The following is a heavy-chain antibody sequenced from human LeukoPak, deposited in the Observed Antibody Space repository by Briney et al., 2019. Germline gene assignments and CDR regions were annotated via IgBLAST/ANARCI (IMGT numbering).Heavy chain of an antibody. D-gene: IGHD3-22*01. CDR2: INHSGST. CDR3: AGARQWLPFIRS. CDR1: GASISTYY. J-gene: IGHJ5*02. Sequence: SETLSLTCRVSGASISTYYWSWIRQPPGKGLEWIGEINHSGSTNYNPSLKSRVTISVDTSKNQFSLKLSSVTAADTAVYYCAGARQWLPFIRSWGQGTLVTVSS. V-gene: IGHV4-34*01.